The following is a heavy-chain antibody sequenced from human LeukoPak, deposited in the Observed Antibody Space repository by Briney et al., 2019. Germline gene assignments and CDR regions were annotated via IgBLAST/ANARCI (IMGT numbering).Heavy chain of an antibody. CDR2: ISSSGSTI. V-gene: IGHV3-48*04. CDR3: ARDPYDSSGYYGFDY. Sequence: PGGSLRLSCAVSGITLSNYGMSWVRQAPGKGLEWVSYISSSGSTIYYADSVRGRFTISRDNAKNSLYLQMNSLRAEDTAVYYCARDPYDSSGYYGFDYWGQGTLVTVSS. J-gene: IGHJ4*02. CDR1: GITLSNYG. D-gene: IGHD3-22*01.